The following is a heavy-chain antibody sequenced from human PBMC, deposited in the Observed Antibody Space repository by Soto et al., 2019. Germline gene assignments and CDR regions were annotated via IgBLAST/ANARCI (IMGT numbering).Heavy chain of an antibody. CDR3: AKHTYYDILSGNYGSFSYYHMDL. J-gene: IGHJ6*03. V-gene: IGHV3-23*01. D-gene: IGHD3-9*01. CDR1: GFTFSSYA. CDR2: ISGGGGST. Sequence: PGGSLRLSCAASGFTFSSYAMTWVRQAPGKGLEWVSSISGGGGSTYYADSVKGRFTISRDNSKNTLYLQMDSLRAEDTAVYYCAKHTYYDILSGNYGSFSYYHMDLWGKGTTVTVSS.